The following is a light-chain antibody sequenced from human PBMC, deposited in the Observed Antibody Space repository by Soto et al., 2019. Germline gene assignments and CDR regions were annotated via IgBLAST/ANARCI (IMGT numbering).Light chain of an antibody. CDR3: QQYNRYWT. V-gene: IGKV1-5*03. CDR1: QSISSW. J-gene: IGKJ1*01. Sequence: DIQMTQSPSTLSASVGDRVTITCRASQSISSWLAWYQQKPGKAPKLLIYKASSLESGVPSRFSGSGSGTEFTLTISRLQPDDFATDYCQQYNRYWTFGQGTKVEIK. CDR2: KAS.